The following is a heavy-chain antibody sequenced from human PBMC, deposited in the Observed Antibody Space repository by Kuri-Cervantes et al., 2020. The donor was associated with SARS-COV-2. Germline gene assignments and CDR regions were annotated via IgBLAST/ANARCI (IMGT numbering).Heavy chain of an antibody. Sequence: SCTVSGGSISSGSYYWSWIRQPAEKGLECIGRIYTSGSTNYNPSLKMRVTISVDTSKNQFPLKLSSVPAADTAVYYCAREDSSGYYFDYWGQGTLVTVSS. J-gene: IGHJ4*02. CDR1: GGSISSGSYY. V-gene: IGHV4-61*02. CDR3: AREDSSGYYFDY. CDR2: IYTSGST. D-gene: IGHD3-22*01.